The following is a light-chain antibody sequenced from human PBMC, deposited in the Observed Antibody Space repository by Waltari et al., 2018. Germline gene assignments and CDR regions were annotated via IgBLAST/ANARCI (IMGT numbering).Light chain of an antibody. J-gene: IGLJ3*02. CDR3: CSYIGSNMLV. CDR2: EVT. Sequence: QSALTQPASVSGSPGQSSTISCTGTGNDIGSYNLLSWYQQHPGQAPRLIIYEVTKRPAGVVIRLSGSKSGNPASLTIAGLQAEDEAKYFCCSYIGSNMLVFGGGTNLTVL. CDR1: GNDIGSYNL. V-gene: IGLV2-23*02.